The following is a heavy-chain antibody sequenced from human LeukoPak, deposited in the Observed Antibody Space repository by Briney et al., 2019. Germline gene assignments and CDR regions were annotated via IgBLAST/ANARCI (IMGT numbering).Heavy chain of an antibody. V-gene: IGHV4-34*01. J-gene: IGHJ4*02. Sequence: SETLSLTCAVYGGSFSGYYWSWIRQPPGKGLEWIGEINHSGSTNYNPSLKSRVTISVDTSKNQSSLKLSSVTAADTAVYYCARGPPLRYFDWSYYFDYWGQGTLVTVSS. CDR3: ARGPPLRYFDWSYYFDY. CDR2: INHSGST. CDR1: GGSFSGYY. D-gene: IGHD3-9*01.